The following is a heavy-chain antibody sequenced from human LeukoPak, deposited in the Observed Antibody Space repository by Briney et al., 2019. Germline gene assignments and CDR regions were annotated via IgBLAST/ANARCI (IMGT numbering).Heavy chain of an antibody. J-gene: IGHJ6*02. CDR3: AKVITMVRGVIRYYYGMDG. CDR1: GFTFSSYA. D-gene: IGHD3-10*01. Sequence: PGGSLRLSCAASGFTFSSYAMSWVRQAPGKGLEWVSAISGSGGSTYYADSVKGRFTISRDNSKNTLYLQMNSLRAEDTPVYYCAKVITMVRGVIRYYYGMDGWGQGPTVTVSS. V-gene: IGHV3-23*01. CDR2: ISGSGGST.